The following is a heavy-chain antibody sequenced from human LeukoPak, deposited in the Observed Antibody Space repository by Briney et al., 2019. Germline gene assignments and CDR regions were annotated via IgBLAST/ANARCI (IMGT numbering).Heavy chain of an antibody. Sequence: GESLKISCKGSGYIFTSYWIGWVRQMPGKGLEWMGIIYPGVSDTRYSPSFQGQVTISADKSISTAYLQWSSLKASDTAMNYCARQDCSGGSCLSYYGMDVWGQGTTVAVSS. CDR1: GYIFTSYW. V-gene: IGHV5-51*01. J-gene: IGHJ6*02. CDR2: IYPGVSDT. CDR3: ARQDCSGGSCLSYYGMDV. D-gene: IGHD2-15*01.